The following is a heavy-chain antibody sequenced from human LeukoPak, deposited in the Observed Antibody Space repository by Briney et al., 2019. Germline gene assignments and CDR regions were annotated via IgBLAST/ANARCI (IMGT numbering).Heavy chain of an antibody. CDR3: ARVYSSYYYYYGMDV. CDR2: ISGSGGST. V-gene: IGHV3-23*01. J-gene: IGHJ6*02. D-gene: IGHD5-18*01. CDR1: GFTFSSYA. Sequence: GGSLRLSCAASGFTFSSYAMSWVRQAPGKGLEWVSAISGSGGSTYYADSVKGRFTISRDNSKNTLYLQMNSLRAEDTAVYYCARVYSSYYYYYGMDVWGQGTTVTVSS.